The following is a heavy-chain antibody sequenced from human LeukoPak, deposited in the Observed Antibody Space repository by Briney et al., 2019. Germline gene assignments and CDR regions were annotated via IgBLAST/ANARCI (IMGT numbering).Heavy chain of an antibody. CDR1: GFTFSMYW. J-gene: IGHJ3*02. CDR2: MNSDGSRT. CDR3: AGSWSPYDAFDI. V-gene: IGHV3-74*01. D-gene: IGHD6-13*01. Sequence: GGSLRLSCAASGFTFSMYWMHWVRQAPGKGLVWVSRMNSDGSRTNYADSVKGRFTISRDNAKNSLYLQMNSLRAEDTAVYYCAGSWSPYDAFDIWGQGTMVSVSS.